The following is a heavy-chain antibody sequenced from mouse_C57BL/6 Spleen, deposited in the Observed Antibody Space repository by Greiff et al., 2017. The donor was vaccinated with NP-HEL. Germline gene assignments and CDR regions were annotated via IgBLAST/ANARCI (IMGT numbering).Heavy chain of an antibody. J-gene: IGHJ2*01. V-gene: IGHV1-20*01. D-gene: IGHD3-2*02. CDR3: AKAAQAYDFDY. CDR1: GYSFTGYF. Sequence: EVKLVESGPELVKPGDSVKISCKASGYSFTGYFMNWVMQSHGKSLEWIGRINPYNGDTFYNQKFKGKATLTVDKSSSTAHMELLSLTAEDSEVYDCAKAAQAYDFDYWGQGTTLTVSS. CDR2: INPYNGDT.